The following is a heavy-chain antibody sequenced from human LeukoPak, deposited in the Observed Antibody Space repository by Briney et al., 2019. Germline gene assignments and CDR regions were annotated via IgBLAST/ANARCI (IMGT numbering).Heavy chain of an antibody. CDR2: IYYSGNT. J-gene: IGHJ5*02. V-gene: IGHV4-59*01. CDR1: GGSISSYY. CDR3: VRGRAWFDP. Sequence: SETLTLTCTVSGGSISSYYWSWIRQPPGKGLEWIGYIYYSGNTNYNSSLESRVTISVDTSKNQFSLRLNSVTAADTAVYYCVRGRAWFDPWGQGTLVTVSS. D-gene: IGHD3-10*01.